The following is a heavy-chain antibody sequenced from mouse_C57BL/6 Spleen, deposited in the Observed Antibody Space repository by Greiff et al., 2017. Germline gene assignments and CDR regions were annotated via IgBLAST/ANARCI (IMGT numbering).Heavy chain of an antibody. CDR2: ISYDGSN. Sequence: ESGLGLVKPSQSLSSTRSVTGYSITSGYYWDWFRQFPGNKLEWMGYISYDGSNNYNPSLKNRISITRDTSKNQFILKLNSVTTEDTATYYCAKEEDYWGQGTTLTVSS. CDR1: GYSITSGYY. CDR3: AKEEDY. J-gene: IGHJ2*01. V-gene: IGHV3-6*01.